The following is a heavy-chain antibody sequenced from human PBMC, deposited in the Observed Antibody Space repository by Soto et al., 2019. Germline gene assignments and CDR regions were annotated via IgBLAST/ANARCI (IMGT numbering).Heavy chain of an antibody. Sequence: QVRLVQSGAEVKKPGASVEVSCKASGYTFTSYDINWVRQATGEELEWMGWMNPNSGNTGYAQKFQGRVTMTRNTSISTAYMELSSLRSEDTAVYYCARGGTTFYAGLGIDYWGQGTLVTVSS. V-gene: IGHV1-8*01. CDR2: MNPNSGNT. CDR1: GYTFTSYD. CDR3: ARGGTTFYAGLGIDY. J-gene: IGHJ4*02. D-gene: IGHD1-7*01.